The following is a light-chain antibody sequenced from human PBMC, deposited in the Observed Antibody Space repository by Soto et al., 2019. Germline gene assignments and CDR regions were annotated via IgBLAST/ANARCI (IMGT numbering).Light chain of an antibody. Sequence: QSGLTHPASVSGSPGQSITISCTGTNIDVGGYNYVSWYQQHPGKAPKLMIYEVTYRPSGVSNRFSGSKSGNTASLTISGLQAEDEADYYCSSYTISSTLVVFGVGTKLTVL. V-gene: IGLV2-14*01. CDR3: SSYTISSTLVV. CDR1: NIDVGGYNY. CDR2: EVT. J-gene: IGLJ3*02.